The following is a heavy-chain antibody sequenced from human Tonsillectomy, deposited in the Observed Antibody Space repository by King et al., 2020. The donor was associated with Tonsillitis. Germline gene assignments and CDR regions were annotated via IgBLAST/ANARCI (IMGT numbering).Heavy chain of an antibody. CDR2: IYSGDSDT. V-gene: IGHV5-51*01. CDR3: ARRPEGGNHQGFDY. CDR1: VYSFTNYW. Sequence: QLVQSGAEVKKPGESLKISCTGSVYSFTNYWSGWVRQMPGKGLEWMWVIYSGDSDTRYSPSSQGQVTNSADKSISTAYLQWSSLKASYTAMYYCARRPEGGNHQGFDYWGQGTLVTVSS. D-gene: IGHD1-14*01. J-gene: IGHJ4*02.